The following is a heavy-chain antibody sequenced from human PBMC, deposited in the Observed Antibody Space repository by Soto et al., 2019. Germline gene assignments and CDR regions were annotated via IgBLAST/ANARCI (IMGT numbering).Heavy chain of an antibody. V-gene: IGHV4-31*03. D-gene: IGHD5-12*01. CDR3: AREDIVATGYNWFDP. Sequence: QVQLQESGPGLVKPSQTLSLTCTVSGGSISSGGYYWSWIRQHPGKGLEWIGYIYYSGSTYYNPSHKSRVTISVDTSKNQFSLKLSSVTAADTAVYYCAREDIVATGYNWFDPWGQGTLVTVSS. CDR2: IYYSGST. CDR1: GGSISSGGYY. J-gene: IGHJ5*02.